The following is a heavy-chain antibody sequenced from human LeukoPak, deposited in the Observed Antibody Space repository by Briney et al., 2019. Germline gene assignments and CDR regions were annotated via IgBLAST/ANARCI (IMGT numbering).Heavy chain of an antibody. Sequence: GRSLRLSCAASGFTFSSYAMHWVRQAPGKGLEWVAVISYDGSNKYYADSVKGRFTISRDNSKNTLYLQMNSLRAEDTAVYYCAIGTVGDYWGQGTLVTVSS. V-gene: IGHV3-30-3*01. CDR1: GFTFSSYA. D-gene: IGHD1-1*01. J-gene: IGHJ4*02. CDR3: AIGTVGDY. CDR2: ISYDGSNK.